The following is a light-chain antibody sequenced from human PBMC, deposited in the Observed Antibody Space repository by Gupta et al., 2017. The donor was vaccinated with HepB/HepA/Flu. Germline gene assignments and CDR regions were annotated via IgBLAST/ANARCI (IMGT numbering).Light chain of an antibody. V-gene: IGKV3-15*01. J-gene: IGKJ1*01. CDR1: QSVSSN. CDR2: GAS. Sequence: EIVTTQSPATLSVSPGERATLSCRANQSVSSNLAWYQQKPGQAPRLLIYGASTRATGVPARFSGSGSGTEFTLTISSLQSEDFAVYYCQQYNNWPLGTFGQGTKVEIK. CDR3: QQYNNWPLGT.